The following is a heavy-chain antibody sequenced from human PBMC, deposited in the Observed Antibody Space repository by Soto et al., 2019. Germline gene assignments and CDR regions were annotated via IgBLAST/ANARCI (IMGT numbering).Heavy chain of an antibody. J-gene: IGHJ4*02. CDR3: AKASCDAATCFPCES. D-gene: IGHD2-21*01. CDR2: ISNRGSST. Sequence: EVHLVQSGGGLVQPGESLSLSCVASGFTFNDYAMHWVRQTPGKGLEWVAAISNRGSSTYYADSVKGRFPISRDKSTKTLSLHMHTLRVEDTAVYFCAKASCDAATCFPCESWGQGTPVAVSP. CDR1: GFTFNDYA. V-gene: IGHV3-23*04.